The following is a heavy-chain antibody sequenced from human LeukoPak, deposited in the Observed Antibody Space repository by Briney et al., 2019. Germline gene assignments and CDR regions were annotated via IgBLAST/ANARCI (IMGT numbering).Heavy chain of an antibody. Sequence: QSGGSLRLSCAASGITFSSYAMSWVRQAPGKGLEWVANIKQDGSEKYYVDSVKGRFTISRDNSKNTLYLQMNSLRAEDTAVYYCAKDRGQQLRGYFDYWGQGTLVTVSS. CDR1: GITFSSYA. CDR2: IKQDGSEK. J-gene: IGHJ4*02. V-gene: IGHV3-7*03. D-gene: IGHD6-13*01. CDR3: AKDRGQQLRGYFDY.